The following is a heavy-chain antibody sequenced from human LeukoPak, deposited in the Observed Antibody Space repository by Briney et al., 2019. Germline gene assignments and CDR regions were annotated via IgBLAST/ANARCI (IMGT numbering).Heavy chain of an antibody. V-gene: IGHV3-30-3*01. J-gene: IGHJ4*02. D-gene: IGHD3-3*01. CDR2: ISYDGSNK. CDR1: GFTFSSYA. Sequence: GRSLRLSCAASGFTFSSYAMHWVRQAPGKGLEWVAVISYDGSNKHYADSVKGRFTISRDNSKNTLYLQMNSLRAEDTAVYYCARGDFWSGYSIDYWGQGTLVTVSS. CDR3: ARGDFWSGYSIDY.